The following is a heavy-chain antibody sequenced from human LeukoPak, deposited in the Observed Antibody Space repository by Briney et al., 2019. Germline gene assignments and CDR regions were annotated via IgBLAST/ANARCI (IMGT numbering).Heavy chain of an antibody. CDR2: IYYSGST. V-gene: IGHV4-59*08. J-gene: IGHJ3*02. D-gene: IGHD3-22*01. CDR3: ARVPTNYDSSGYYYRAFDI. Sequence: PSETLSLTCTVSGGSISSYYWSWIRQPPGKGLEWIGYIYYSGSTNYNPSLKSRVTISVDTSKNQFSLKLSSVTAADTAVYYCARVPTNYDSSGYYYRAFDIWGQGTMVTVSS. CDR1: GGSISSYY.